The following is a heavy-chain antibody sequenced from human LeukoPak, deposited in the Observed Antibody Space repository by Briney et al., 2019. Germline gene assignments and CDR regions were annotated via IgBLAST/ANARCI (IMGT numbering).Heavy chain of an antibody. V-gene: IGHV3-7*01. Sequence: GGSLRLSCAASGFAFSSYWMSWVRQAPGKGLEWVANIKQDGSEKYYVDSVKGRFTISRDNAKNSLYLQMNSLRAEDTAVYYCARGGEWLYGDYPGYWGQGTLVTVSS. CDR1: GFAFSSYW. CDR3: ARGGEWLYGDYPGY. J-gene: IGHJ4*02. CDR2: IKQDGSEK. D-gene: IGHD4-17*01.